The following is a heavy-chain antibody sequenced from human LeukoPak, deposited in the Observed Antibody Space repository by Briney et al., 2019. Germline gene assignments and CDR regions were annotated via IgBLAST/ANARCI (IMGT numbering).Heavy chain of an antibody. V-gene: IGHV4-59*01. CDR2: ISYSGST. Sequence: SETLSLTCTVSGGSISSYYWSWIRQPPGKGLEWIGYISYSGSTNFNPSLKSRVTISVDTSKNQFSLKLSSVTAADTAVYYCAREGTAGTNLNWFDPWGQGALVTVSS. CDR1: GGSISSYY. J-gene: IGHJ5*02. D-gene: IGHD1-1*01. CDR3: AREGTAGTNLNWFDP.